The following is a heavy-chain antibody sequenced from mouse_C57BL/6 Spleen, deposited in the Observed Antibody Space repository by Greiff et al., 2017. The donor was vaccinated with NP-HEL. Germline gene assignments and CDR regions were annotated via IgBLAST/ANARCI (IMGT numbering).Heavy chain of an antibody. Sequence: VQLQESGPELVKPGASVKISCKASGYAFSSSWMNWVKQRPGTGLEWLGRIYPGDGDTNYNGKFKGKATLTADKSSSTAYMQLSSLTSEDSAVYFCAREGMDYWGQGTSVTVSS. V-gene: IGHV1-82*01. CDR2: IYPGDGDT. J-gene: IGHJ4*01. CDR1: GYAFSSSW. CDR3: AREGMDY.